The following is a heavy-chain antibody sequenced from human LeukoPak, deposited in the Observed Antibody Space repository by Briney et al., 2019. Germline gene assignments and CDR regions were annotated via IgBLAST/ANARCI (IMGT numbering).Heavy chain of an antibody. CDR2: MNPNSGNT. V-gene: IGHV1-8*02. Sequence: ASVKVSCKASGGTFSSYAISWVRQATGQGLEWMGWMNPNSGNTGYAQKFQGRVTMTRNTSISTAYMELSSLRSEDTAVYYCARGPRGTLGYYFDYWGQGTLVTVSS. CDR1: GGTFSSYA. J-gene: IGHJ4*02. D-gene: IGHD3-16*01. CDR3: ARGPRGTLGYYFDY.